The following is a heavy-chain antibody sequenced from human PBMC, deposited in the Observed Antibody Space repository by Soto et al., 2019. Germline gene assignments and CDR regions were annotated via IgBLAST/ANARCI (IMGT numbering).Heavy chain of an antibody. V-gene: IGHV4-59*02. CDR1: CGSVPSPH. CDR3: ARDMHAGFNQYFDP. CDR2: TSYTGNT. D-gene: IGHD2-8*01. Sequence: PSETPSPTVFFFCGSVPSPHRGWVRQFPGQGMEWIDYTSYTGNTNYNPSLQSRVTISLETSKNQLSLKFAYMTAADTAVCYCARDMHAGFNQYFDPWGQWTLVTVSS. J-gene: IGHJ5*02.